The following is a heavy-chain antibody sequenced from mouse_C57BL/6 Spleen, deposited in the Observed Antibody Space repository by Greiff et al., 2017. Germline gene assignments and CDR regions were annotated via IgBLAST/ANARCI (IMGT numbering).Heavy chain of an antibody. CDR1: GFTFSDYG. CDR3: ARLYGSSYWYFDV. J-gene: IGHJ1*03. Sequence: EVKLMESGGGLVKPGGSLKLSCAASGFTFSDYGMHWVRQAPEKGLEWVAYLSSGSSTIYYADTVKGRFTISRDNAKNTLFLQMTSLRSEDTAMYYCARLYGSSYWYFDVWGTGTTVTVSS. D-gene: IGHD1-1*01. V-gene: IGHV5-17*01. CDR2: LSSGSSTI.